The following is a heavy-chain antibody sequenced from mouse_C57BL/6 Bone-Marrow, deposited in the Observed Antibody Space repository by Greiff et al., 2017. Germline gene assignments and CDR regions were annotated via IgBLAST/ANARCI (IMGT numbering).Heavy chain of an antibody. CDR3: ADSSGYRFAY. V-gene: IGHV3-6*01. CDR2: ISYDGSN. CDR1: GYSITSGYY. Sequence: ESGPGLVKPSQSLSLTCSVTGYSITSGYYWNWIRQFPGNKLEWMGYISYDGSNNYNPSLKNRISITRDTSKNQFFLKLNSVTTEDTATYYGADSSGYRFAYWGQGTLVTVSA. D-gene: IGHD3-2*02. J-gene: IGHJ3*01.